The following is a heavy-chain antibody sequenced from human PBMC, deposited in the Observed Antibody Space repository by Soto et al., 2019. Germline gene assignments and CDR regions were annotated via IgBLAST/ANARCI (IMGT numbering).Heavy chain of an antibody. D-gene: IGHD3-10*01. CDR3: ARDHGGEFLKGSGMDV. V-gene: IGHV4-59*01. J-gene: IGHJ6*02. CDR1: GDSISRYY. Sequence: QVQLQESGPGLVKPSETLSLTCTVSGDSISRYYWSWIRLSPGKGLEWIGYIYYSGETNYNPSVKSRVTISADRTKNQFSLQLSSVTAADTAVYYCARDHGGEFLKGSGMDVWGQGTTVTVSS. CDR2: IYYSGET.